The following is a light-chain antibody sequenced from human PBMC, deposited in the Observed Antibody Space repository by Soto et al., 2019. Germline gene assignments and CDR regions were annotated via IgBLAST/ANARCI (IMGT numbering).Light chain of an antibody. J-gene: IGKJ5*01. CDR3: QQYNSYSTT. CDR1: QSVGTY. CDR2: GAS. Sequence: EIVLTQSPATLSLSPGERATLSCRASQSVGTYLAWYQQKPGQAPRLLIYGASTRATGIPARFSGSGSGTEFTLTISSLQSEDFAVYYCQQYNSYSTTFGQGTRLEIK. V-gene: IGKV3-15*01.